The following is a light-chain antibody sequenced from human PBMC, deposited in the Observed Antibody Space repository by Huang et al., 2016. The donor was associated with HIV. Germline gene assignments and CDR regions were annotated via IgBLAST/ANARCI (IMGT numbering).Light chain of an antibody. CDR3: QQYDNYGVT. CDR1: QSISTH. J-gene: IGKJ2*01. Sequence: DIQMTQSPSTLSASVGDRVTITCRASQSISTHLAWYQQKPGKAPNLLIYKASTLESGVPSRFSGSGSVTEFTLTVSSLQPDDFATYYCQQYDNYGVTFGQGTKLEIK. V-gene: IGKV1-5*03. CDR2: KAS.